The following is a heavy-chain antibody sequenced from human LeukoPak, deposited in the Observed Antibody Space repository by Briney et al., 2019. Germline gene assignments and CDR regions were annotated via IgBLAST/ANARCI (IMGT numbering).Heavy chain of an antibody. CDR3: AKDSSGYYALGWYFDL. V-gene: IGHV3-66*01. D-gene: IGHD3-22*01. CDR1: GFTVSSNC. J-gene: IGHJ2*01. Sequence: GGSLRLSCAASGFTVSSNCMSWVRQAPGKGLEWVSVIYSGGSTYYADSVKGRFTISRDNSKNTLYLQMNSLRAEDTAVYYCAKDSSGYYALGWYFDLWGRGTLVTVS. CDR2: IYSGGST.